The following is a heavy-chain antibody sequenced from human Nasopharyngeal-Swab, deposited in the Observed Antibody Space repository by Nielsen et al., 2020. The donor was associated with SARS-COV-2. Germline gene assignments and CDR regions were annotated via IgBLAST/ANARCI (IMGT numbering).Heavy chain of an antibody. CDR2: IYYSGST. D-gene: IGHD2-15*01. CDR3: ARRVYCSGGSCYNDYYYYYGMDV. J-gene: IGHJ6*02. V-gene: IGHV4-39*07. Sequence: WIRQPPGKGLEWIGSIYYSGSTYYNPSLKSRVTISVDTSKNQFSLKLSSVTAADTAVYYCARRVYCSGGSCYNDYYYYYGMDVWGQGTTVRLL.